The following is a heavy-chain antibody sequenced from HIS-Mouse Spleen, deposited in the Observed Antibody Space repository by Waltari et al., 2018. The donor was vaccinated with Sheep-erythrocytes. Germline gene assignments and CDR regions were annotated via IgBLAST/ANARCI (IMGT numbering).Heavy chain of an antibody. J-gene: IGHJ3*02. V-gene: IGHV3-13*01. D-gene: IGHD1-26*01. CDR2: VGTGGDT. Sequence: EVQLVESGGGLVQPGGSLRLSCAASGFTFSSYDMHWVRQATGKGRGWVSAVGTGGDTYYPGSVKGRFTISRENAKNSLYLQMNSLRAGDTAVYYCARANSGSYDDAFDIWGQGTMVTVSS. CDR3: ARANSGSYDDAFDI. CDR1: GFTFSSYD.